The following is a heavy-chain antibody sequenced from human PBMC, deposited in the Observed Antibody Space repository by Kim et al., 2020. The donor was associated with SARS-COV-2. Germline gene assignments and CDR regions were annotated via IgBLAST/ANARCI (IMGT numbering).Heavy chain of an antibody. D-gene: IGHD6-13*01. CDR1: GGSISSSSYY. CDR2: TYYSGST. Sequence: SETLSLTCTVSGGSISSSSYYWGWIRQPPGKGLEWIGSTYYSGSTYYNPSLKSRVTISVDTSKNQFSLKLSSVTAADTAVYYCARQRYSSSWHYWGQGT. J-gene: IGHJ4*02. V-gene: IGHV4-39*01. CDR3: ARQRYSSSWHY.